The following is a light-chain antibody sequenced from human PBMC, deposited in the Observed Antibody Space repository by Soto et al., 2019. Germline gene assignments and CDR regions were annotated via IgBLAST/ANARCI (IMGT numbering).Light chain of an antibody. CDR1: QSVLYSSNNKNY. Sequence: IEMTQSPDSLAGSLGERATINCKSSQSVLYSSNNKNYLAWYQQKPGQPPKLLIYWASTRESGVPDRFSGSGSGTDFTLTISSLQAEDVAVYYCQQYYSTPYTFGQGTKLDIK. J-gene: IGKJ2*01. CDR2: WAS. V-gene: IGKV4-1*01. CDR3: QQYYSTPYT.